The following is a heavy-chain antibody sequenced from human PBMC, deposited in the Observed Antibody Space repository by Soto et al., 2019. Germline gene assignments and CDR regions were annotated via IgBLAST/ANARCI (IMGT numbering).Heavy chain of an antibody. D-gene: IGHD3-9*01. Sequence: PWWSLRLSCSASVFTFSRYEMNWLRQAPGKGLEWVSYISSSGSTIYYADSVKGRFTISRDNAKNSLYLQMNSLRAEDTAVYYCARGMRYFDWYPKYGMDVWGQGTTVTVSS. CDR2: ISSSGSTI. J-gene: IGHJ6*02. CDR1: VFTFSRYE. CDR3: ARGMRYFDWYPKYGMDV. V-gene: IGHV3-48*03.